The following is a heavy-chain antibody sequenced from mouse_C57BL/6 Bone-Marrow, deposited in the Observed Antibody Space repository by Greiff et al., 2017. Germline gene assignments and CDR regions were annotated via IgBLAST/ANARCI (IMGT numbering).Heavy chain of an antibody. J-gene: IGHJ1*03. D-gene: IGHD5-1*01. CDR1: GYTFTSYW. Sequence: QVQLQQPGAELVMPEASVKLSCKASGYTFTSYWMHWVQQTPGKGLEWIGEIDPYDNYTNYYQKFKGKSTLTVDKSSSTAYMQLSSLKSEDSAVYYCASMTYVYCDVWVTGTTVTVSS. CDR3: ASMTYVYCDV. CDR2: IDPYDNYT. V-gene: IGHV1-69*01.